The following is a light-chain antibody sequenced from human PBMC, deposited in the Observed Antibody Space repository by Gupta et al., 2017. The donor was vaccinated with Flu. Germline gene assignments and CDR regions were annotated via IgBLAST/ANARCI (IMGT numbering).Light chain of an antibody. Sequence: DIQLTQSPSFLSASVGDRVTITCRASQGISSYLAWYKQKPGKAPKRLIYDAATWQSGVISRFSGSGGGTECTLTIISRQPEDFATYYCQQRNSYQGRITFGGGTKVEIK. CDR3: QQRNSYQGRIT. V-gene: IGKV1-9*01. CDR2: DAA. J-gene: IGKJ4*01. CDR1: QGISSY.